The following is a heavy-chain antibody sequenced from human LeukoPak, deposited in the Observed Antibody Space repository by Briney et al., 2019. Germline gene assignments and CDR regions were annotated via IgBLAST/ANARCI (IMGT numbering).Heavy chain of an antibody. CDR1: GFTFSNAW. V-gene: IGHV3-15*01. CDR2: IKSKTDGGTT. D-gene: IGHD3-10*01. Sequence: GGSLRLSCAASGFTFSNAWMSWVRQAPGKGLEWVGRIKSKTDGGTTDYAAPVKGRFTISRADPKNTLYLQMNSLKTEDTAVYYCTTDRYGSGSYGDYYYYYGMDVWGQGTTVTVSS. CDR3: TTDRYGSGSYGDYYYYYGMDV. J-gene: IGHJ6*02.